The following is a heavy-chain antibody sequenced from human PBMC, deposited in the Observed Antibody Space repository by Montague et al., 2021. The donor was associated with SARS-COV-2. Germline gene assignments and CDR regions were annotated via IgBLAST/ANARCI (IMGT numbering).Heavy chain of an antibody. J-gene: IGHJ2*01. V-gene: IGHV4-34*01. CDR1: GASISSYY. Sequence: SETLSLTCAVYGASISSYYWSWIRQPPGKGLEWIAEINYSGSSNYNPSLKSRVTISIDTSKSHVSLKVRSLTAADTAVYYCSRWRGSNCYSYFDLWGRGSLVTVSS. CDR2: INYSGSS. D-gene: IGHD6-13*01. CDR3: SRWRGSNCYSYFDL.